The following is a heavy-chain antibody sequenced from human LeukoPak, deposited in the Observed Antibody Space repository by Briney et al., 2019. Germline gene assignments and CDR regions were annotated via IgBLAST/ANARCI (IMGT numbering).Heavy chain of an antibody. CDR2: TYYRSKWST. J-gene: IGHJ4*02. D-gene: IGHD3-10*01. V-gene: IGHV6-1*01. CDR1: GDSVSSKSAA. CDR3: ARDHYDSGSYCVDY. Sequence: SQTLSLTCVLSGDSVSSKSAAWNWIRQSPSRGLEWLGRTYYRSKWSTDYAVSLKSRITIYSDTSKNQFSLQLNSVTPEDTAVYYCARDHYDSGSYCVDYWGQGTLVTVSS.